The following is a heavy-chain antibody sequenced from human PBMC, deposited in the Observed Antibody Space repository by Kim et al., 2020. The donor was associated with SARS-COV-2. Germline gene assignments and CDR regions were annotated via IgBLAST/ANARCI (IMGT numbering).Heavy chain of an antibody. D-gene: IGHD4-17*01. J-gene: IGHJ6*02. Sequence: SLKSRVTISVDTSKNQFSLKLSSVTAADTAVYYCARDHGDYRYYYYGMDVWGQGTTVTVSS. CDR3: ARDHGDYRYYYYGMDV. V-gene: IGHV4-59*01.